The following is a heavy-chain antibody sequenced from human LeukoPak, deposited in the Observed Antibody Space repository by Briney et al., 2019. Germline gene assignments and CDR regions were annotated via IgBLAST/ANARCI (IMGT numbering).Heavy chain of an antibody. CDR1: GFTFSSYG. Sequence: GRSPRLSCAASGFTFSSYGMHWVRQAPGKGLEWVAVIWYDGSNKYYADSVKGRFTISRDNFKNTLYLQMNSLRAEDTAVYYCAGARRGYSYGHLDYWGQGTLVTVSS. CDR2: IWYDGSNK. J-gene: IGHJ4*02. CDR3: AGARRGYSYGHLDY. D-gene: IGHD5-18*01. V-gene: IGHV3-33*01.